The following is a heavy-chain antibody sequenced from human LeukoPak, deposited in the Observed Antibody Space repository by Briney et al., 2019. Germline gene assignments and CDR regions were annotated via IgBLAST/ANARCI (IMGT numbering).Heavy chain of an antibody. CDR3: ATGTYYYDSSGYYYYAEYFQH. CDR1: GFTFSSYA. CDR2: ISYDGSNK. V-gene: IGHV3-30*04. D-gene: IGHD3-22*01. Sequence: PGGSLRLSCAASGFTFSSYAMHWVRQAPGKGLEWVAVISYDGSNKYYADSVKGRFTISRDNSKNTLYLQMNSLRAEDTAVYYCATGTYYYDSSGYYYYAEYFQHWGQGTLVTVSS. J-gene: IGHJ1*01.